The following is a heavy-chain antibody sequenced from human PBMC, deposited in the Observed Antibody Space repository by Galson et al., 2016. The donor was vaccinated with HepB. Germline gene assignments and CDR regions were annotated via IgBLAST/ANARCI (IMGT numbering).Heavy chain of an antibody. J-gene: IGHJ4*02. D-gene: IGHD4-17*01. CDR3: ARTGSMTTVTANEYFFDY. V-gene: IGHV4-31*03. CDR1: AGSISSGGYY. CDR2: IHYSGRT. Sequence: LSLTCTVSAGSISSGGYYWSWIRHHPGKGLEWIGYIHYSGRTYYNPSLKSRGTISVDTSKNQFSLKLNFVTAADTAVYYCARTGSMTTVTANEYFFDYWGRGTLVTVSS.